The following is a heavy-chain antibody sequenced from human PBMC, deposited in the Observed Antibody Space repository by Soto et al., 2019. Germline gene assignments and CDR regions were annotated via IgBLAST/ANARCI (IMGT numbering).Heavy chain of an antibody. CDR3: AILSN. D-gene: IGHD6-6*01. CDR1: GITVSSNY. Sequence: EVQLVETGGGLIQPGGSLRLSCAASGITVSSNYMNWVRQAPGKGLEWVSIIYSDATTSYADSVKGRFTISRDNFKNTLNLQMNSLRAEDSAVYYYAILSNWGQGTLVTVSS. J-gene: IGHJ4*02. CDR2: IYSDATT. V-gene: IGHV3-53*02.